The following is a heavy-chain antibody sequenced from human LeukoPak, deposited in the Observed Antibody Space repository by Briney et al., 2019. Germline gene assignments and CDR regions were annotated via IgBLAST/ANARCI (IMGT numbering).Heavy chain of an antibody. CDR1: GFTFSSYS. Sequence: GGSLRLSCTASGFTFSSYSMNWVRQAPGKGLEWVSSISTSSSYIYYADSVKGRFTISRDSARNSLYLQMNSLRAEDTAVYHCARDRLLEDRDYSYYYYMDVWGKGTTVTVSS. CDR2: ISTSSSYI. CDR3: ARDRLLEDRDYSYYYYMDV. J-gene: IGHJ6*03. D-gene: IGHD1-1*01. V-gene: IGHV3-21*01.